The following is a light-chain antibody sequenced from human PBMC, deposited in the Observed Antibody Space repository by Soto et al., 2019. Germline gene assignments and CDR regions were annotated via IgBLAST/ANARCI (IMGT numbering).Light chain of an antibody. CDR1: QGISSY. V-gene: IGKV1-12*01. Sequence: DIQMTQSPSSLSASVGYRVTITCRASQGISSYLAWYQQKPGKAPKLLIFAASSLQSGVPSRFSGSGSGTDFTLTISNLQPEDFATYYCQQANSFPISFGQGTRLEIK. CDR3: QQANSFPIS. J-gene: IGKJ5*01. CDR2: AAS.